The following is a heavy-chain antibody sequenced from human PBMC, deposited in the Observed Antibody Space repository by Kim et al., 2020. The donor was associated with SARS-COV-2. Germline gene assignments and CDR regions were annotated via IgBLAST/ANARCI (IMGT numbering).Heavy chain of an antibody. J-gene: IGHJ4*02. CDR3: AKDFTYNSSDF. D-gene: IGHD6-6*01. V-gene: IGHV3-30*18. Sequence: GGSLRLSCAASGFTFSSHGMHWVRQAPGKGLEWVAVISYDGSQEDYADSVKGRFTISRDNSKNTLYLQMNSLRPEDTAIYYCAKDFTYNSSDFWGQGTLVTVSS. CDR2: ISYDGSQE. CDR1: GFTFSSHG.